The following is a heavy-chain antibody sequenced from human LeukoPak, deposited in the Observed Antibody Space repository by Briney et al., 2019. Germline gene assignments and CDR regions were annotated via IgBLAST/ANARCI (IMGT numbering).Heavy chain of an antibody. CDR1: GFSFRGYT. V-gene: IGHV3-43*01. Sequence: GGSLRLSCAASGFSFRGYTMHWVRQVPERGLEWVSLISWNGVTTYYRDSVKGRFTISRDDSKNSLYLQKNSLTSEDSALYYCAASDGEQQLALWGQGTLVTVSS. D-gene: IGHD6-13*01. CDR2: ISWNGVTT. J-gene: IGHJ4*02. CDR3: AASDGEQQLAL.